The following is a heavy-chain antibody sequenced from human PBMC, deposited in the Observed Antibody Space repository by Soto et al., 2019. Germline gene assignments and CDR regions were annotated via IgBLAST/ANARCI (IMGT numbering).Heavy chain of an antibody. V-gene: IGHV4-59*01. J-gene: IGHJ1*01. CDR3: AETSTIFGVAPYFQH. D-gene: IGHD3-3*01. CDR2: IYYSGST. CDR1: GGSISSFS. Sequence: SGTLSLTCIVSGGSISSFSWCWIRQPPGKGLEWIGYIYYSGSTNYNPSLKSRVTISVDTSKNQFYLKLSSVTAADTAVYYCAETSTIFGVAPYFQHWGQGTLVTVS.